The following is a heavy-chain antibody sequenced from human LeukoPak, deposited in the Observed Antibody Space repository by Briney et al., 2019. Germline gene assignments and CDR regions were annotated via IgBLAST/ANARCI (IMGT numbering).Heavy chain of an antibody. CDR1: GYTFTGYY. CDR2: INPNSGGT. CDR3: ASLGSMITFGGVITLLDY. Sequence: GASVKVSCKASGYTFTGYYMHWVRQAPGQGLEWMGWINPNSGGTNYAQKFQGRVTMTRDTSISTAYMELSRLRSDDTAVYYCASLGSMITFGGVITLLDYWGQGTLVTVSS. J-gene: IGHJ4*02. V-gene: IGHV1-2*02. D-gene: IGHD3-16*01.